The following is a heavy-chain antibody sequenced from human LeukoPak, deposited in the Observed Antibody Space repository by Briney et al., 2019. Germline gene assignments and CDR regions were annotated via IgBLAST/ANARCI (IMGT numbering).Heavy chain of an antibody. V-gene: IGHV3-7*03. CDR1: GFTLSSSW. CDR2: IKEDESEK. CDR3: AAYRGAHHKTFDY. Sequence: GSLRLSCAASGFTLSSSWMSWVRQAPGKGLQWVANIKEDESEKDYVDSVKGRFTISRGNAKNSLDLQMNSLRAEDTAVYYCAAYRGAHHKTFDYWGQGTLVTVSS. D-gene: IGHD1-26*01. J-gene: IGHJ4*02.